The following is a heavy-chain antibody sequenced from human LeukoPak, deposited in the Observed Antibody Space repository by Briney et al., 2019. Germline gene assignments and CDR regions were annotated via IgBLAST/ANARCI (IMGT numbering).Heavy chain of an antibody. J-gene: IGHJ5*02. CDR1: GYTFTSYA. CDR2: INAGNGNT. Sequence: ASVKVSCKASGYTFTSYAMHWVRQAPGQRLEWMGWINAGNGNTKYSQKFQGRVTITRDTSASTAYMELSSLRSEDTAAYYCARARVLYDSSGFYPWGQGTLVTVSS. D-gene: IGHD3-22*01. CDR3: ARARVLYDSSGFYP. V-gene: IGHV1-3*01.